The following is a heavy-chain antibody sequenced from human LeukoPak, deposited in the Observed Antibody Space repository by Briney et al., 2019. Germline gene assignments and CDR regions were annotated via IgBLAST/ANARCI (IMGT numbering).Heavy chain of an antibody. V-gene: IGHV3-30-3*01. CDR2: ISYDGSNK. D-gene: IGHD3-3*01. J-gene: IGHJ4*02. CDR1: GFTFSSYA. CDR3: ARDLGDEGDFWSGYYMGENDY. Sequence: GGSLRLSCAASGFTFSSYAMHWVRQAPGKGLEWVAVISYDGSNKYYADSVKGRFTISRDNSKNTLYLQMNSLRAEDTAVYYCARDLGDEGDFWSGYYMGENDYWGQGTLVTVSS.